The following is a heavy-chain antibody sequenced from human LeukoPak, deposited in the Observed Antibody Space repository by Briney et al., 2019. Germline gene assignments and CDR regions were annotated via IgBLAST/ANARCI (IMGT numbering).Heavy chain of an antibody. Sequence: SGTLSLTCTVSGGSISSYYWSWIRQPPGKGLEWVGYIYYSGSTNYNPSLKSRVTISVDTSKNQFSLKLSSVTAADTAVYYCARVRYDFWSGPSAYFDYWGQGTLVTVSS. D-gene: IGHD3-3*01. CDR1: GGSISSYY. V-gene: IGHV4-59*01. CDR2: IYYSGST. CDR3: ARVRYDFWSGPSAYFDY. J-gene: IGHJ4*02.